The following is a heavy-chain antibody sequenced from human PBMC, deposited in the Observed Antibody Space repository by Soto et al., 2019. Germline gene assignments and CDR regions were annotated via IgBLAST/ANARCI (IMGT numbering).Heavy chain of an antibody. Sequence: SETLSLTCTVSGGSISSYYWSWIRQPAGKGLEWIGRIYTSGSTNYNPSLKSRVTMSVDTSKNQFSLKLSSVTAADTAVYYCARFNYGSVSPPLQRCFDTWGQGTLVTVSS. V-gene: IGHV4-4*07. J-gene: IGHJ5*02. D-gene: IGHD3-10*01. CDR1: GGSISSYY. CDR2: IYTSGST. CDR3: ARFNYGSVSPPLQRCFDT.